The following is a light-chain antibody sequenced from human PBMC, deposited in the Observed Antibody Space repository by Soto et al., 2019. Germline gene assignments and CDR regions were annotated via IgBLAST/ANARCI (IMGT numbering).Light chain of an antibody. Sequence: QSALTQPASVSGSPGQSITISCTGTSSDVGGYNLVSWYQQHPGKAPKLMIYEATKRASGVSNRFSGSRSDNTASLTISGLEAEDEADYHCCSSAGSSILVFGGGTKLTVL. J-gene: IGLJ3*02. CDR3: CSSAGSSILV. CDR2: EAT. V-gene: IGLV2-23*01. CDR1: SSDVGGYNL.